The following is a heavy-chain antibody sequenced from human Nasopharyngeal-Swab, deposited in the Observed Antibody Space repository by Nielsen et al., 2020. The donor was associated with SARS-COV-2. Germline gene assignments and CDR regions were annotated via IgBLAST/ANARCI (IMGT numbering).Heavy chain of an antibody. J-gene: IGHJ5*02. CDR1: GGTFSSYA. CDR3: ARESMVRGLVVGFDP. D-gene: IGHD3-10*01. Sequence: SVKVSCKASGGTFSSYAISWVRQAPGQGLEWMGGIIPIFGTANYAQKFQGRVTITADKSTSTAYMELSSLRSEDTAAYYCARESMVRGLVVGFDPWGQGTLVTVSS. V-gene: IGHV1-69*06. CDR2: IIPIFGTA.